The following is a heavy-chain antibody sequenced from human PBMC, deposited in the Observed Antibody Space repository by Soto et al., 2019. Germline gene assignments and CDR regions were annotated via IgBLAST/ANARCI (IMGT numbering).Heavy chain of an antibody. V-gene: IGHV4-34*01. D-gene: IGHD1-1*01. J-gene: IGHJ5*02. CDR3: ARGPTSSWFDP. Sequence: PSETLSLTCAVYGGSFSGYYWSWIRQPPGKGLEWIGEINHSGSTNYNPSLKSRVTISVDTSKNQFSLKLSSVTAADTAVYYCARGPTSSWFDPWGQGTLVTVSS. CDR2: INHSGST. CDR1: GGSFSGYY.